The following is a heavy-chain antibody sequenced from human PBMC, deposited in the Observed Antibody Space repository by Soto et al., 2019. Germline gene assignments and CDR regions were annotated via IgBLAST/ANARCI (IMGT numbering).Heavy chain of an antibody. CDR3: ARSKGPIGAFDY. V-gene: IGHV4-34*01. Sequence: QVQLQQWGAGLLKPSETLSLTCAVYGGSFSGYYWSWIRQPPGKGLEWIGEINHSGSTNYNPSLKSRVTISVDTSKYQFSLKLSSVTAADTAVYYCARSKGPIGAFDYWGQGTLVTVSS. D-gene: IGHD3-16*01. J-gene: IGHJ4*02. CDR1: GGSFSGYY. CDR2: INHSGST.